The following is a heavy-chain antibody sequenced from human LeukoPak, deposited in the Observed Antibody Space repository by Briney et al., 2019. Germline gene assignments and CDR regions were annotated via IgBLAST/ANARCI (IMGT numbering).Heavy chain of an antibody. Sequence: SETLSLTCTVSGGSISSSTYYWPWIRQPPGKGLEWIGSIYYSGSTSYYNPSLKSRVTMSVDTSKNQFSLKLSSVTAADTAVYYCARGNSYGFEYWGQGTLVTVSS. V-gene: IGHV4-39*07. CDR3: ARGNSYGFEY. D-gene: IGHD5-18*01. J-gene: IGHJ4*02. CDR1: GGSISSSTYY. CDR2: IYYSGSTS.